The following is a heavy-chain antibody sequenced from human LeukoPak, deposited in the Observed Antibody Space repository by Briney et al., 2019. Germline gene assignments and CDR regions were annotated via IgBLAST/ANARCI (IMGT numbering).Heavy chain of an antibody. J-gene: IGHJ4*02. D-gene: IGHD4-17*01. V-gene: IGHV3-48*03. CDR2: IDGTGTTI. CDR3: ARTTTSSHYFDY. CDR1: GFTFSYFE. Sequence: GGSLRLSCAASGFTFSYFEMNWVRQAPGKGLEWVSYIDGTGTTIYYADSVKGRFTISRDNAKNSLYLQMNSPRAEDTAIYYCARTTTSSHYFDYWGQGTLVTVSS.